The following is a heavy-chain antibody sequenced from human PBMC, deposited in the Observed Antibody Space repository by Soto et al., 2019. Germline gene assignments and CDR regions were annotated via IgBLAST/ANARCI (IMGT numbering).Heavy chain of an antibody. Sequence: SETLSLTCTVSGVSISTSSYYWGWIRQPPGKGLEWIGSIYYSGSTYYNPSLKSRVTISADTSKNQFSLKLSSVTAADTAVYYCARLIAAAGGNRAYWGQGTLVTVSS. CDR3: ARLIAAAGGNRAY. D-gene: IGHD6-13*01. CDR1: GVSISTSSYY. V-gene: IGHV4-39*01. J-gene: IGHJ4*02. CDR2: IYYSGST.